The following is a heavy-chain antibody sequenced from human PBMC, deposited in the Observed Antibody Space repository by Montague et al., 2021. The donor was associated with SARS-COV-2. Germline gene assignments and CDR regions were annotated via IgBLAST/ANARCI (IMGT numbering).Heavy chain of an antibody. CDR2: IYDSGST. V-gene: IGHV4-61*01. CDR1: GDSVISDKYY. J-gene: IGHJ5*02. Sequence: SETLSLTCTVTGDSVISDKYYWSWIRQPPGKGLEWIGFIYDSGSTSYNPSLHSRVTITIDTSKNQFSLKLMSVTPADTAVYYRVKGSGYPWGQGTLVTVSS. D-gene: IGHD3-22*01. CDR3: VKGSGYP.